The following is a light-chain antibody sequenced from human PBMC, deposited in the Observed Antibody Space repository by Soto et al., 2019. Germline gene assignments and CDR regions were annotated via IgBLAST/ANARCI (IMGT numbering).Light chain of an antibody. Sequence: QSALTRPPSVSAAPGQKVTISCSGSSSNIGNNYVSWYQQLPGTAPKLLIYENNKRPSGIPDRFSGSKSGTSATLGITGLQTGDEADYYCGTWDSSLSAGGYVFGTGTKVTVL. CDR3: GTWDSSLSAGGYV. V-gene: IGLV1-51*02. J-gene: IGLJ1*01. CDR1: SSNIGNNY. CDR2: ENN.